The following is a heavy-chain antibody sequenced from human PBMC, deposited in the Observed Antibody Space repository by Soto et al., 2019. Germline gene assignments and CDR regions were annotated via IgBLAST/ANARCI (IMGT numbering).Heavy chain of an antibody. CDR3: ARWGDSSSSSGMDV. CDR1: GYTFTIYG. CDR2: ISAYNGNT. D-gene: IGHD6-13*01. Sequence: GASGKGSCKASGYTFTIYGISWVRQAPGQGLEWMGWISAYNGNTNYAQKLQGRVTMTTDTSTSTAYMELRSLRSDDTAVYYCARWGDSSSSSGMDVWGQGTTVTVSS. V-gene: IGHV1-18*01. J-gene: IGHJ6*02.